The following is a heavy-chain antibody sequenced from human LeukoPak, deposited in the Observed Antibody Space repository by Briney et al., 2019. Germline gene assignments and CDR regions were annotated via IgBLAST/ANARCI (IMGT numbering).Heavy chain of an antibody. CDR3: ARESRNWNYEY. CDR1: GFTFTNYY. J-gene: IGHJ4*02. CDR2: INPNNGGT. V-gene: IGHV1-2*02. Sequence: ASVKVSCKASGFTFTNYYIHWVRLAPGQGLEWMGWINPNNGGTNYAQKFQGRVTMTRDTSINTADMELSRLRSGDTAVYYCARESRNWNYEYWGQGTLVTVSS. D-gene: IGHD1-7*01.